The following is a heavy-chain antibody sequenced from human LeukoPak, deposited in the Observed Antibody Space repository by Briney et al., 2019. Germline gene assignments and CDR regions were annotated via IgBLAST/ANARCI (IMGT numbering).Heavy chain of an antibody. J-gene: IGHJ4*02. D-gene: IGHD2-2*01. CDR2: ISGSGGST. V-gene: IGHV3-23*01. CDR1: GFTFSSYA. Sequence: GGSLRLSCAASGFTFSSYAMSWVRQAPGKGLEGVSAISGSGGSTYYAASVKGRFTISRDNSKNTLYLQMNSLRAEDTAVYYCAKDDRYIVVALNQIDYWGQGTLVTVSS. CDR3: AKDDRYIVVALNQIDY.